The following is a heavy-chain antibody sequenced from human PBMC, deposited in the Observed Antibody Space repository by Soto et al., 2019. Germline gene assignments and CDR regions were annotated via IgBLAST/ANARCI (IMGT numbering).Heavy chain of an antibody. CDR2: VYNSGST. Sequence: SETLSLTCTVSGGSISSNYWTWIRQPPGKGLEWIGYVYNSGSTNYNPSLKSRVTISVDTSKSQFSLKLSSVTAADTAVYYCARVRSGWTFDYWGQGTLVTVSS. CDR1: GGSISSNY. D-gene: IGHD6-19*01. V-gene: IGHV4-59*01. J-gene: IGHJ4*02. CDR3: ARVRSGWTFDY.